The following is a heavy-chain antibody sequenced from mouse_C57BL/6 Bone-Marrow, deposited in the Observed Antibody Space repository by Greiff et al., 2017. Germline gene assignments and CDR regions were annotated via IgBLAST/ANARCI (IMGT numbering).Heavy chain of an antibody. CDR3: ARVGLLLFDY. V-gene: IGHV1-81*01. D-gene: IGHD1-1*01. CDR1: GYTFTSYG. CDR2: IYPRSGNT. Sequence: VQVVESGAELARPGASVKLSCKASGYTFTSYGISWVKQRTGQGLEWIGEIYPRSGNTYYNEKFKGKATLTADKSSSTAYMELRSLTSEDSAVYFCARVGLLLFDYWGQGTTLTVSS. J-gene: IGHJ2*01.